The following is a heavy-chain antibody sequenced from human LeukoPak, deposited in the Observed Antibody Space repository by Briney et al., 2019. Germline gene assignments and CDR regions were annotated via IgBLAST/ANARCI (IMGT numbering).Heavy chain of an antibody. CDR2: IKEDGSEK. D-gene: IGHD6-13*01. CDR1: RFTFSDYY. V-gene: IGHV3-7*01. J-gene: IGHJ6*03. CDR3: ARDIESFASSSWFGLEYYYYYYMDV. Sequence: GGSLRLSCAASRFTFSDYYMTWLRQAPGRGLEGVAHIKEDGSEKNYVDSVKGRFTISRDNAKNSVYLLLNSLRAEDTAVYYCARDIESFASSSWFGLEYYYYYYMDVWGKGTTVTVPS.